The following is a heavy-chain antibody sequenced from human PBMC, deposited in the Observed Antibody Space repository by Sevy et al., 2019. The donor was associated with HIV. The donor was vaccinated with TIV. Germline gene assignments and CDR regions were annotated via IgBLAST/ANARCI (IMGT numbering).Heavy chain of an antibody. D-gene: IGHD3-22*01. CDR3: ARDSDGCGYYYLDYFDY. CDR2: IRNYNGET. V-gene: IGHV1-18*01. J-gene: IGHJ4*02. CDR1: GYSFTNYP. Sequence: ASVKVSCKDSGYSFTNYPINWVRQAPGQGLEWMGWIRNYNGETKYAEKFQGRATMTTDTSTSTAYMELRSLRSDDTAVYYCARDSDGCGYYYLDYFDYWGQGTLVTVSS.